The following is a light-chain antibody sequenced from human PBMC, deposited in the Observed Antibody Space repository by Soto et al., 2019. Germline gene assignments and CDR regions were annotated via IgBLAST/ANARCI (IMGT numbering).Light chain of an antibody. CDR2: GNS. J-gene: IGLJ2*01. V-gene: IGLV1-40*01. CDR3: QSYDSSLSVV. CDR1: SSNIGAGYD. Sequence: QSVLTQPPSVSGAPVQRVTISCTGSSSNIGAGYDVHWYQQLPGTAPKLLIYGNSNRPSGVPDRFSVSKSGTSASLAITGLQAEDEADYYCQSYDSSLSVVFGGGTKLTFL.